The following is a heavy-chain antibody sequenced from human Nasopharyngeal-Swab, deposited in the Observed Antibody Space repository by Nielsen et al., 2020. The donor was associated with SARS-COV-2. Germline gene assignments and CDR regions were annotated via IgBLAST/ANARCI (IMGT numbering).Heavy chain of an antibody. J-gene: IGHJ4*02. CDR2: INAYNGNT. CDR3: AREVQLHFDY. D-gene: IGHD5-18*01. Sequence: WVRQAPGQGLQWMGWINAYNGNTNYAQKFQGRVTITADKSTSTAYMELSSLRSEDTAVYYCAREVQLHFDYWGQGTLVTVSS. V-gene: IGHV1-18*01.